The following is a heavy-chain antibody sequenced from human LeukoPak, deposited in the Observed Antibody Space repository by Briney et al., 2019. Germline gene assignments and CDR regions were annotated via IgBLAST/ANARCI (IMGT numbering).Heavy chain of an antibody. Sequence: SETLSLTCTVSGDSISSSKWRSWVRQPPGKGLDWIGEIYHSGSTNYNPSLKSRVTISVDTSKNQFSLKLSSVTAADTAVYYCARDSTPPSYYDFWSGYYPYYYYGMDVWGQGTTVTVSS. CDR3: ARDSTPPSYYDFWSGYYPYYYYGMDV. CDR1: GDSISSSKW. D-gene: IGHD3-3*01. V-gene: IGHV4-4*02. J-gene: IGHJ6*02. CDR2: IYHSGST.